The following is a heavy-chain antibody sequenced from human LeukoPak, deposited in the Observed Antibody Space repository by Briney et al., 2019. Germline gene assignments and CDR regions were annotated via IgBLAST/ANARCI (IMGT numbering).Heavy chain of an antibody. V-gene: IGHV3-7*03. CDR1: GFPFSSYW. Sequence: PGGSLRLSCVASGFPFSSYWMTWVRQAPGKGLEWVANIKQDGSKKSYVDSVKGRFTISRDNSKNTLYLQMNSLRAEDTAVYYCANHVIVPDDFDYWGQGTLVTVSS. CDR2: IKQDGSKK. J-gene: IGHJ4*02. CDR3: ANHVIVPDDFDY. D-gene: IGHD2/OR15-2a*01.